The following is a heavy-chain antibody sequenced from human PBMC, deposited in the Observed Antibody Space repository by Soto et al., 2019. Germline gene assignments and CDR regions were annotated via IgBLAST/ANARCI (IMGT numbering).Heavy chain of an antibody. D-gene: IGHD1-1*01. CDR1: GGSFSGYY. Sequence: SETLSLTCAVYGGSFSGYYWSWVRQSPGKGLEWIGEINPTGGTNYNPSLKSRVTISVDTSKDQFSLQLSSVTAADTAVYYCARTRATPASRNLDYWGQGTLVTVSS. CDR3: ARTRATPASRNLDY. V-gene: IGHV4-34*01. J-gene: IGHJ4*02. CDR2: INPTGGT.